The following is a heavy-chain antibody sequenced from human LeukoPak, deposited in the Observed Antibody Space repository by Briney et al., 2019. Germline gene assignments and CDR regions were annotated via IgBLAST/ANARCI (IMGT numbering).Heavy chain of an antibody. CDR3: AKDPYCSGGSCYGDYFDY. V-gene: IGHV3-23*01. J-gene: IGHJ4*02. CDR1: GFTFSSYA. CDR2: ISGSGGST. D-gene: IGHD2-15*01. Sequence: GGSLRLSCAASGFTFSSYAMSWVRQAPGKGLEWVSAISGSGGSTHYADSVKGRLTISRDNSKNTLYLQMNSLRAEDTAVYYCAKDPYCSGGSCYGDYFDYWGQGTLVTVSS.